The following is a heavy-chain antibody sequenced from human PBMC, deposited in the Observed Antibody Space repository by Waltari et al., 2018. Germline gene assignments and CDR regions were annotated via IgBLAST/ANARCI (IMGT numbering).Heavy chain of an antibody. J-gene: IGHJ4*02. V-gene: IGHV1-2*02. CDR2: INPGTGGT. Sequence: QAQMVQSGPEVKMPGASLTVSGHSSGYNFIGYYTHWVRQAPGQGLEWMGWINPGTGGTNYAQKFQGRVTMTGDTSTSTGYMELSRLRPDDTAMYYCTRMWIEVWTPDFDYWGQGTLVTVSS. CDR1: GYNFIGYY. D-gene: IGHD5-12*01. CDR3: TRMWIEVWTPDFDY.